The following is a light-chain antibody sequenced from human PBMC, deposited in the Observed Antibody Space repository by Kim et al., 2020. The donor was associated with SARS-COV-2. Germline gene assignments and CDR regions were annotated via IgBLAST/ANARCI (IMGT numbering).Light chain of an antibody. V-gene: IGLV3-25*03. Sequence: VSPGQTASITCSGDALPEKQTYWYQQKSGQATLLLIYKDSERPSGIPGRFSGSSSGTTVTLTISGVQAEDDADYYCQSADGSGTYVFGTGTKVTVL. CDR1: ALPEKQ. J-gene: IGLJ1*01. CDR3: QSADGSGTYV. CDR2: KDS.